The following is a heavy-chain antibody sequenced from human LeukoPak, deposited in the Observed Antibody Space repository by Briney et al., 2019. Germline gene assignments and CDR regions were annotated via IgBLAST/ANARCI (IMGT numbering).Heavy chain of an antibody. CDR3: ATELIRYSSPLANDY. V-gene: IGHV1-2*02. J-gene: IGHJ4*02. D-gene: IGHD6-13*01. CDR1: GYTFTGYY. Sequence: ASVKVSCKASGYTFTGYYLHWVRQAPGQGLEWMGCVNPNSGDTNYAQKFQGRVTMTEDTSTGTAYMELSSLRSEDTAVYYCATELIRYSSPLANDYWGQGTLVTVSS. CDR2: VNPNSGDT.